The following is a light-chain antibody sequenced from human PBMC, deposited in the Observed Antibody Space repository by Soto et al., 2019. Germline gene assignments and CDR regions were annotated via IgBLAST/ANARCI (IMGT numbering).Light chain of an antibody. Sequence: EIVMTQSPATLSVSPGERATLSCRASQSVSSNLAWYQQKPGQAPRLLIYGASTRATGIPARFSGSGSGTEFTLTISSLQSEDFAVYYCQQYNNWPGFTFGPGTKVHIK. CDR3: QQYNNWPGFT. CDR1: QSVSSN. CDR2: GAS. V-gene: IGKV3-15*01. J-gene: IGKJ3*01.